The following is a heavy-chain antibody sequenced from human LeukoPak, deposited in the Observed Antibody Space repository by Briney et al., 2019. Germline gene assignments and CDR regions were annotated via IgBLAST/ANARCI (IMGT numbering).Heavy chain of an antibody. CDR2: ISGSGGST. D-gene: IGHD5-24*01. V-gene: IGHV3-23*01. Sequence: PGGALRLSCEASGFTFSSYGMSWVRQAPGKGLEWVSAISGSGGSTYYADSVKGRFTISRDNYKNTLYLQMNSLRAEDTAVYYCAKGKWLQLDYFDYWGQGTLVTVSS. CDR1: GFTFSSYG. J-gene: IGHJ4*02. CDR3: AKGKWLQLDYFDY.